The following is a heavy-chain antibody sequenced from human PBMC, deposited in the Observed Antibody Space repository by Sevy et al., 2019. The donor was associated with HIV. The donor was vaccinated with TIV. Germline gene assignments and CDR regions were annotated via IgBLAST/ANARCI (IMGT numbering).Heavy chain of an antibody. CDR1: GFTFSTYW. J-gene: IGHJ4*02. CDR3: ARAGPLGDLDHFDH. D-gene: IGHD4-17*01. V-gene: IGHV3-7*03. Sequence: QLGGSLRLSCAASGFTFSTYWMSWVRQAPGKGLEWVANIKQDGSAKYYVDSVKGRFTISRDNAKNSLFLQMSSLRGEDTAVYYCARAGPLGDLDHFDHWGRGTLVTVSS. CDR2: IKQDGSAK.